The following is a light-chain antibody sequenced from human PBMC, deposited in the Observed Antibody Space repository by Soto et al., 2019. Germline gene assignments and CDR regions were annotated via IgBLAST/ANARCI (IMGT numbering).Light chain of an antibody. CDR3: QQYGSSLFT. V-gene: IGKV3-20*01. J-gene: IGKJ4*01. CDR2: GAS. CDR1: QSVSSSY. Sequence: EIVLTQSPGTLSLSPGERATLSCRASQSVSSSYLAWYQQKPGQAPRLLIYGASSRATGIPDRFSGSGSGTDFTLTISRLEPEDFEVYYCQQYGSSLFTFGGGTKVEIK.